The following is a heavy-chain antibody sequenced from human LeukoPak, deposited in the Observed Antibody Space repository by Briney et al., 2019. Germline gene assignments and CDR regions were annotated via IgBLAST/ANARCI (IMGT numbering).Heavy chain of an antibody. V-gene: IGHV3-48*02. J-gene: IGHJ4*02. CDR3: ARAPPTCGGDCYSAFDY. Sequence: GGSLRLSCAASGFTFSSYSMNWVRQAPGKGLEWVSYISSSSSTIYYADSVKGRFTISRENAKNSLYLQMNSLRDEDTAVYYCARAPPTCGGDCYSAFDYWGQGTLVTVSS. CDR2: ISSSSSTI. CDR1: GFTFSSYS. D-gene: IGHD2-21*01.